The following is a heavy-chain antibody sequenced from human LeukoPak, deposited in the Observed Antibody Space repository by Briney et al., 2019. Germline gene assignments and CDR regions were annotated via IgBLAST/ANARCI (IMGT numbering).Heavy chain of an antibody. Sequence: PGGSLRLSCAASGFTFSHYYMSWVRQAPGKGLEWVVNIKQDGSEQFYLDSVKGRFTISRDNAKNALYLQMHSLRVEDTAVYYCARESIVVVPTTMDDASDIWGQGTMVTVSS. CDR3: ARESIVVVPTTMDDASDI. V-gene: IGHV3-7*01. D-gene: IGHD2-2*01. CDR1: GFTFSHYY. J-gene: IGHJ3*02. CDR2: IKQDGSEQ.